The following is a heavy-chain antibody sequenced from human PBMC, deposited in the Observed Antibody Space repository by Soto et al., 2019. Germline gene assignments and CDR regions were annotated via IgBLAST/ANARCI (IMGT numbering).Heavy chain of an antibody. V-gene: IGHV3-15*07. D-gene: IGHD6-13*01. J-gene: IGHJ5*02. CDR2: IKSKTDGGTT. CDR1: GFTFSNAW. CDR3: PPYSSSYLTSS. Sequence: EVQLVESGGGLVKPGGSLRLSCAASGFTFSNAWMTWVRQAPGKGLEWVGRIKSKTDGGTTDYAAPVKGRFTISRDDSKNTLYLQMNSLKTEDTAVYYCPPYSSSYLTSSWGQGTLVTVSS.